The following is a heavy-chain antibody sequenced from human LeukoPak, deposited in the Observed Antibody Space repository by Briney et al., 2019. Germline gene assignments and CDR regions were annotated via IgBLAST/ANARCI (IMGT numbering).Heavy chain of an antibody. CDR1: GGPFSGYY. CDR2: INHSGST. Sequence: KPSETLSLTCAVYGGPFSGYYWSWIPEPPGKGLEGIGEINHSGSTNYNPSLKSRVTISVDTSKNQFSLKLSSVTAADTAVYYCARATLVYYDSSGYYQTWGQGTLVTVSS. J-gene: IGHJ1*01. V-gene: IGHV4-34*01. CDR3: ARATLVYYDSSGYYQT. D-gene: IGHD3-22*01.